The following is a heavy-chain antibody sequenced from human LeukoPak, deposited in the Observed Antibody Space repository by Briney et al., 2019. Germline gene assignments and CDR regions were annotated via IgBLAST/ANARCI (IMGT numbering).Heavy chain of an antibody. D-gene: IGHD6-19*01. V-gene: IGHV3-23*01. CDR1: GFTFTMFG. CDR2: ISGSGGST. CDR3: AKDGRYSSGWGSFDY. Sequence: GGSLRLSCAASGFTFTMFGMSWVRQAPGKGLEWVSAISGSGGSTYYADSVKGRFTISRDNSKNTLYLQMNSLRAEDTAVYYCAKDGRYSSGWGSFDYWGQGTLVTVSS. J-gene: IGHJ4*02.